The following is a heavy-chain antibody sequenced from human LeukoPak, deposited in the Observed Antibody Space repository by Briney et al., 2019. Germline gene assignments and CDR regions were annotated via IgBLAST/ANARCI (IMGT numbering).Heavy chain of an antibody. D-gene: IGHD3-3*01. CDR3: ARSITIFGVVTYFDY. V-gene: IGHV4-59*01. Sequence: SETLSLTCTVSGGSISSYYWSWIRQPPGKGLEWIGYIYYSGRTNYNPSLKSRVTISVDTSKNQFSLKLSSVTAADTAVYYCARSITIFGVVTYFDYWGQGTLVTVYS. CDR2: IYYSGRT. CDR1: GGSISSYY. J-gene: IGHJ4*02.